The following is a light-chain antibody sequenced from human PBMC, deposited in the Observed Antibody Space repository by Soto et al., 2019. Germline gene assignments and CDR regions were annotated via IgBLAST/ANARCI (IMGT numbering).Light chain of an antibody. J-gene: IGLJ3*02. CDR1: SSDVGGYKY. Sequence: QSALTQPASVSGSPGQSITISCTGTSSDVGGYKYVSWCQQHPGKAPKLMIYEVTNRPSGVSNRFSGSKSGNTASLTISGLHTEDEADYYCSSYTSSSTLVFGGGTKLTVL. CDR3: SSYTSSSTLV. V-gene: IGLV2-14*01. CDR2: EVT.